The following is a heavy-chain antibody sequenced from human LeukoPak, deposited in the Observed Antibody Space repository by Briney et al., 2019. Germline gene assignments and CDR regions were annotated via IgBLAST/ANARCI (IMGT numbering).Heavy chain of an antibody. Sequence: ASVKVSCKASGYTFTGYYMHWVRQAPGQGLEWMGWINPNSGGTNYAQKFQGRVTMTRDTSISTAYMELSRLRSDDTAVYYSARRDIVVVVREHYYGMDVWGQGTTVTVSS. V-gene: IGHV1-2*02. CDR2: INPNSGGT. J-gene: IGHJ6*02. D-gene: IGHD2-15*01. CDR1: GYTFTGYY. CDR3: ARRDIVVVVREHYYGMDV.